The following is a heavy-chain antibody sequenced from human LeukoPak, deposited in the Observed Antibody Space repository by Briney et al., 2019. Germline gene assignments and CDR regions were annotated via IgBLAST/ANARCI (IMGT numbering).Heavy chain of an antibody. D-gene: IGHD2-21*02. CDR1: GFTFSSYG. CDR3: AKDVVTAIHGY. Sequence: GGTLRLSCAASGFTFSSYGMSWVRQAPGKGLEWVSAISGSGGSTYYADSVKGRFTISRDNSKNTLYLQMNSLRAEDTAVYYCAKDVVTAIHGYWGQGTLVTVSS. J-gene: IGHJ4*02. CDR2: ISGSGGST. V-gene: IGHV3-23*01.